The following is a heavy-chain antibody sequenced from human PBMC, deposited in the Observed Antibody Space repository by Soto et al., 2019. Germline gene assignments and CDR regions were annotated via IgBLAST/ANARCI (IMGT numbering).Heavy chain of an antibody. CDR3: ARVLGYNSSWWRHTAFDI. Sequence: PGGSLRLSCAASGFTFSSYGMHWVRQAPGKGLEWVAVISYDGSNKYYADSVKGRFTISRDNSKNTLYLQMNSLRAEDTAVYYCARVLGYNSSWWRHTAFDIWGQGTMVTVSS. J-gene: IGHJ3*02. V-gene: IGHV3-30*03. D-gene: IGHD6-13*01. CDR2: ISYDGSNK. CDR1: GFTFSSYG.